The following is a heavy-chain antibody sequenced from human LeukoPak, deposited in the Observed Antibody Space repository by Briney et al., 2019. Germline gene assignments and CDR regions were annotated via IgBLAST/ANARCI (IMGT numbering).Heavy chain of an antibody. CDR1: GFTFSSYA. J-gene: IGHJ4*02. CDR2: ISYDGSNK. Sequence: GGSLRLSCAASGFTFSSYAMSWVRQAPGKGLEWVAVISYDGSNKYYADSVKGRFTISRDNSKNTLYLQMNSLRAEDTAVYYCARDGDTTYYYDSSGYLTAWYFDYWGQGTLVTVSS. D-gene: IGHD3-22*01. CDR3: ARDGDTTYYYDSSGYLTAWYFDY. V-gene: IGHV3-30-3*01.